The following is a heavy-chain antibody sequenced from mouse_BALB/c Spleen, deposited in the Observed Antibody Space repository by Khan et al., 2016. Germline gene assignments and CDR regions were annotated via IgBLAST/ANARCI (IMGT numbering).Heavy chain of an antibody. Sequence: VQLKQSGPELAKPGASVKMSCKASGYTFISYLMHWVKQKPGQGLEWIGYINPFNNGTKSNEKFRGKATLTSDKSSSTAYMELSSLTSEDSAVYYCAIWVRGFDFWGQGTTLTVSS. V-gene: IGHV1S136*01. CDR1: GYTFISYL. J-gene: IGHJ2*01. CDR3: AIWVRGFDF. D-gene: IGHD1-1*02. CDR2: INPFNNGT.